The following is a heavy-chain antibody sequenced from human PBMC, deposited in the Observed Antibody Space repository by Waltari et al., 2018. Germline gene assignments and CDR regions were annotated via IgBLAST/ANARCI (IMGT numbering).Heavy chain of an antibody. V-gene: IGHV1-69*04. Sequence: QVQLVQSAPEVKQPGSSVKVSCKSSGGRFSSVALHWLGPAPGQGLEWMGKIIPMPGITDYEQKFQGRLRITADRSTTTGYMELRSLGTEDTAIYYCARVLSTVQLGIFAYWGQGTVVTVSS. CDR3: ARVLSTVQLGIFAY. CDR2: IIPMPGIT. J-gene: IGHJ4*02. D-gene: IGHD7-27*01. CDR1: GGRFSSVA.